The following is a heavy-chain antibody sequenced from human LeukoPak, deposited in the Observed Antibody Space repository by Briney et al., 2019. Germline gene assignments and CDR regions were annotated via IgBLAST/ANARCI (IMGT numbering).Heavy chain of an antibody. V-gene: IGHV1-2*02. CDR3: ARVKSIAAAGIFLPFDY. J-gene: IGHJ4*02. D-gene: IGHD6-13*01. Sequence: ASVKVSCKASGYTFTGYYMHWVRQAPGQGLEWMGWINPNSGGTNYAQKFQGRVTMTRDTSISTAYMELSRPRSDDTAVYYCARVKSIAAAGIFLPFDYWGQGTLVTVSS. CDR2: INPNSGGT. CDR1: GYTFTGYY.